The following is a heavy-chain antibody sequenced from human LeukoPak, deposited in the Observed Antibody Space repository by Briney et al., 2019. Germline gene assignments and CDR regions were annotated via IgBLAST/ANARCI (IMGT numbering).Heavy chain of an antibody. D-gene: IGHD6-13*01. J-gene: IGHJ6*02. V-gene: IGHV4-34*01. CDR2: INHSGST. Sequence: SETLSLTCAVYGGSFSGYYWSWIRQPPGKGLEWIGEINHSGSTNYNPSLKSRVTISVDTSKNQFSLKLSSVTAADTAVYYCARDFSSSWYIIYYYYGMDVWGQGTTVTVSS. CDR1: GGSFSGYY. CDR3: ARDFSSSWYIIYYYYGMDV.